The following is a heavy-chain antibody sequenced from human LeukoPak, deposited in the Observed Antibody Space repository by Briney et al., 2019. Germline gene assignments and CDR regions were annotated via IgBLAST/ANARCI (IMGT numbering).Heavy chain of an antibody. CDR2: INHGGST. Sequence: SETLSLTCAVYGGSFSGYYWSWIRQPPGKGLEWIGEINHGGSTNYNPSLKSRVTISVDTSKNQFSLKLSSVTAADTAVYYCARERVGYSYGFDYWGQGTLVTVSS. V-gene: IGHV4-34*01. CDR1: GGSFSGYY. CDR3: ARERVGYSYGFDY. J-gene: IGHJ4*02. D-gene: IGHD5-18*01.